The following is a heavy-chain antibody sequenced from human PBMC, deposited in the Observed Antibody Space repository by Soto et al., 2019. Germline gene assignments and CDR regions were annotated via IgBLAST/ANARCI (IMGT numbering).Heavy chain of an antibody. CDR2: ISSRSDI. J-gene: IGHJ6*02. CDR1: VFTFSTYS. CDR3: AREYTAWPLAYGLDV. V-gene: IGHV3-21*01. D-gene: IGHD2-2*02. Sequence: GSLRLSCVGSVFTFSTYSINWVRQGPGKGLEWVSSISSRSDIYYADSVKGRFTISRDNAKNSVSLQMNSLRAEDTAVYYCAREYTAWPLAYGLDVWGQGTTVTVSS.